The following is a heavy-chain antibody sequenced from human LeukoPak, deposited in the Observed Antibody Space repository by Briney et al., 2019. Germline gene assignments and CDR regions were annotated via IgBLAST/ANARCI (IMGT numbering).Heavy chain of an antibody. CDR1: GFTVSSNY. D-gene: IGHD4-11*01. V-gene: IGHV3-53*01. J-gene: IGHJ4*02. CDR3: AKLTTS. CDR2: IHTGGST. Sequence: GGSLRLSCVASGFTVSSNYMTWVRQAPGKGLEWVSFIHTGGSTYYADSVKGRFTISRDNSNNTLYLQMNSLRAEDTAVYYCAKLTTSWGQGTLVTVSS.